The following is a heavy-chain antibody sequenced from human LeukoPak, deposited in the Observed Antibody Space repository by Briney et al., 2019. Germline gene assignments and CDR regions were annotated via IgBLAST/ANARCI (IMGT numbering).Heavy chain of an antibody. CDR3: ASLPWLVRWVYY. J-gene: IGHJ4*02. D-gene: IGHD6-19*01. CDR2: ISSSSSYI. Sequence: GGSLRLSCAASGFTFSSYSMNWVRQAPGKGLEWVSSISSSSSYIYYADSVKGRLTISRDNVKNSLYLQMNSLRAEDTAVYYCASLPWLVRWVYYWGQGTLVTVSS. CDR1: GFTFSSYS. V-gene: IGHV3-21*01.